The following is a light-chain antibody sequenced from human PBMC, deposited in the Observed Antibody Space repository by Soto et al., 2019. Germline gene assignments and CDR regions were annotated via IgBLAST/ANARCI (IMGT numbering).Light chain of an antibody. CDR3: QKYASAPQT. Sequence: DIQMTQSPASLSASVGDRVTITCRASQGIIDYVAWYQQKPGQAPNLLIYAASTLRSGVPPRFSGSGAGTDFTLTISSLQPEDVATYYCQKYASAPQTFGPGTRVEI. CDR2: AAS. CDR1: QGIIDY. J-gene: IGKJ1*01. V-gene: IGKV1-27*01.